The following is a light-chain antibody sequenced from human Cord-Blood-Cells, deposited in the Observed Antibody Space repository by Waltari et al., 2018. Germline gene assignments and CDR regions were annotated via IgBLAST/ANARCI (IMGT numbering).Light chain of an antibody. CDR1: SSHIGSNY. CDR2: RNN. J-gene: IGLJ3*02. Sequence: QSVLTQPPSAPGTPGQRVTISCSGSSSHIGSNYVYWYQQLPGTAPKLLIYRNNQRPSGVPDRFSGSKSGTSASLAISGLRSEDEADYYCAAWDDSLSGPVFGGGTKLTVL. V-gene: IGLV1-47*01. CDR3: AAWDDSLSGPV.